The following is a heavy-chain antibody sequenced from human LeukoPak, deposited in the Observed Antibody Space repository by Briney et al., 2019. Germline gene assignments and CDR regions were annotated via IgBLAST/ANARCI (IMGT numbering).Heavy chain of an antibody. CDR2: ISWNSGSI. V-gene: IGHV3-9*01. CDR1: GFPFEDYA. Sequence: GGSLRLSCEASGFPFEDYAMPWVRQAPGKGLEWVSGISWNSGSIGYADSVEGRFTISRDNAKNSLYLQMNSLRAEDTALYYCAKGLAAGPYDAFDIWGQGTMVTVSS. D-gene: IGHD6-6*01. CDR3: AKGLAAGPYDAFDI. J-gene: IGHJ3*02.